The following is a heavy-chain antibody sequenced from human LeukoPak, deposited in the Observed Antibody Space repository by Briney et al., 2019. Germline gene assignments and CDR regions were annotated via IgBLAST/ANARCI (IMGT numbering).Heavy chain of an antibody. J-gene: IGHJ4*02. CDR1: GFTFINYA. D-gene: IGHD2-15*01. Sequence: PGGSLRLSCGTSGFTFINYAMTWVRQGPGKGLEWVSGISPSGTTTYYADSVKGRFTVSRDNSRSTLFLQMDSLRAEDTALYYCAKGPIALSRGAWPLLDWGQGALVIVSS. CDR3: AKGPIALSRGAWPLLD. CDR2: ISPSGTTT. V-gene: IGHV3-23*01.